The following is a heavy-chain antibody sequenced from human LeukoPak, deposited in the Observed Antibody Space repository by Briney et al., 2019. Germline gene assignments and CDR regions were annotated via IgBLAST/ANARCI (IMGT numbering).Heavy chain of an antibody. CDR2: IYYSGST. D-gene: IGHD6-19*01. CDR1: GGSISSSSYY. Sequence: PSETLSLTCTVSGGSISSSSYYWGWIRQPPGKGLEWIGYIYYSGSTNYNPSLKSRVTISVDTSKNQFSLKLSSVTAADTAVYYCARAGRSGWYGSWFDPWGQGTLVTVSS. V-gene: IGHV4-61*05. J-gene: IGHJ5*02. CDR3: ARAGRSGWYGSWFDP.